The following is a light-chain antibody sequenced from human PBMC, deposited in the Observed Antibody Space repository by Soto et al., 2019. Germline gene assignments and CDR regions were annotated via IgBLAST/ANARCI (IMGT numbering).Light chain of an antibody. CDR3: QSYDSSLSV. J-gene: IGLJ2*01. CDR2: GNS. V-gene: IGLV1-40*01. CDR1: SSNIGAGYD. Sequence: QSVLTQPPSVSGAPGQRVTISCTGSSSNIGAGYDVHSYQQLPGTAPKLLIYGNSNRPSGVPDRFSGSKSGTSASLAITGLQAEDEADYYCQSYDSSLSVFGGGTKVTVL.